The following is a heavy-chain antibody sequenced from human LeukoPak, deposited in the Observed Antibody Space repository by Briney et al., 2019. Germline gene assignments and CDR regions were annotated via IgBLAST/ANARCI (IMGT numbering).Heavy chain of an antibody. Sequence: ASVKVSCKASVYTFTSYDINWARQATGQGLAWMGWMNPNSGNTGYAQKFQGRVTMTRNTSISTAYMELSSLRSEDTAVYYCARENTAMVNNYYGMDVWGQGTTVTVSS. CDR3: ARENTAMVNNYYGMDV. J-gene: IGHJ6*02. CDR2: MNPNSGNT. V-gene: IGHV1-8*01. CDR1: VYTFTSYD. D-gene: IGHD5-18*01.